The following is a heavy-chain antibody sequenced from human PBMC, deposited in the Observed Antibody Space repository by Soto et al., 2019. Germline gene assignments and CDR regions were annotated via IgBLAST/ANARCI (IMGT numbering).Heavy chain of an antibody. V-gene: IGHV3-30-3*01. CDR1: GFTFSSYA. D-gene: IGHD6-19*01. Sequence: QVQLVESGGGVVQPGRSLRLSCAASGFTFSSYAMHWVRQAPGKGLEWVAVISYDGSNKYYADSVKGRFTISRDNSKNPLYLQMNRLRAEDTAVYYCARDQGGQWLPPMGAFDIWGQGTMVTVSS. CDR3: ARDQGGQWLPPMGAFDI. J-gene: IGHJ3*02. CDR2: ISYDGSNK.